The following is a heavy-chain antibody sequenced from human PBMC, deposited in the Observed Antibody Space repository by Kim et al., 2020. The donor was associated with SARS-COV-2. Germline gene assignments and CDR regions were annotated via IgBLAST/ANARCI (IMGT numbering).Heavy chain of an antibody. D-gene: IGHD3-10*01. CDR3: ARGRSFGSGRLSAFDI. J-gene: IGHJ3*02. V-gene: IGHV3-11*04. Sequence: SVKGRFTISRDNAKNSQYLQMDSLRAEDTAVYNCARGRSFGSGRLSAFDIWGQGTLVTVSS.